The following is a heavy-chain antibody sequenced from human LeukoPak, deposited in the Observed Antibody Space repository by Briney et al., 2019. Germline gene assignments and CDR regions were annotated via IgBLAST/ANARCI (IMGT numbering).Heavy chain of an antibody. J-gene: IGHJ4*02. CDR3: ARSPGYSSNFFDY. Sequence: SETLSLTCTVSGDSVSIYYWSWIRQPPGKGLEWIGYIYYRGNTNYNPSLKSRVTMAVDTSKNQFSLKVSSVTAADTAVYYCARSPGYSSNFFDYWGQGTQVTVSS. D-gene: IGHD6-13*01. V-gene: IGHV4-59*02. CDR2: IYYRGNT. CDR1: GDSVSIYY.